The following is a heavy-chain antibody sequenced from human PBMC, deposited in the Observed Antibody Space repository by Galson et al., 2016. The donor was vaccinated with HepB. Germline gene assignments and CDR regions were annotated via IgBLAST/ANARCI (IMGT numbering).Heavy chain of an antibody. CDR2: TYYGSQWHY. CDR1: GDSVSSDTTA. D-gene: IGHD1-1*01. V-gene: IGHV6-1*01. CDR3: ARGKFASGFDH. J-gene: IGHJ4*02. Sequence: CAISGDSVSSDTTAWHWIRQSPSRGLEWLGRTYYGSQWHYDYAVSLRSRITVNPDTSTNHFSLPLNSVTPQDTAVYYCARGKFASGFDHWGQGTLVTVSS.